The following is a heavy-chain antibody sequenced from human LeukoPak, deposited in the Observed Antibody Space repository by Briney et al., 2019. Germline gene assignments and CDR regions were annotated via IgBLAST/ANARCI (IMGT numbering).Heavy chain of an antibody. Sequence: SETLSLTCTVSDGSISSSSYYWGWIRQPPGKGLEWIGSIYYSGSTYYNPSIKSRVTISVDTSKNQFSLKLSSVTAADTAVYYCARHANQRFLEWFQAYNWGQGTLVTVSS. V-gene: IGHV4-39*01. CDR3: ARHANQRFLEWFQAYN. CDR2: IYYSGST. J-gene: IGHJ4*02. CDR1: DGSISSSSYY. D-gene: IGHD3-3*01.